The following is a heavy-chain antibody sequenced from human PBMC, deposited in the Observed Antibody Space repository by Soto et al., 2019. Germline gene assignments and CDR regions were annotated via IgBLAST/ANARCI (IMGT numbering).Heavy chain of an antibody. CDR2: ISGSGGST. J-gene: IGHJ1*01. CDR3: AKYRILWAGYSSSPEYFQH. V-gene: IGHV3-23*01. D-gene: IGHD6-13*01. Sequence: GGSLRLSCAASGFTFSSYAMSWVRQAPGKGLEWVSAISGSGGSTYYADSVKGRFTISRDNSKNTLYLQMNSLRAEDTAVYYCAKYRILWAGYSSSPEYFQHWGQGTLVTVSS. CDR1: GFTFSSYA.